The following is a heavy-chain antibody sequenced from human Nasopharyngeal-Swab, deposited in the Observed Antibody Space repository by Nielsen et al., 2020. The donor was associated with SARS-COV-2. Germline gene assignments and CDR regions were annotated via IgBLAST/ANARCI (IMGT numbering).Heavy chain of an antibody. V-gene: IGHV4-39*01. CDR2: IYYGGIT. D-gene: IGHD3-16*01. J-gene: IGHJ6*02. CDR1: GGFISSSSSYC. CDR3: ASPFILDDYNYYGLDV. Sequence: SETLSLTCTVSGGFISSSSSYCWVWIRQPPGKGLEWIGNIYYGGITYYNPSLKSRVTTSIDTSKNQCSLKLISVTAADTAVYSCASPFILDDYNYYGLDVWGQGTAVSVSS.